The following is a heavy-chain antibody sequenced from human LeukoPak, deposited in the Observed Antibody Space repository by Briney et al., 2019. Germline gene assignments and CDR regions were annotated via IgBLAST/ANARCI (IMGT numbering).Heavy chain of an antibody. CDR2: ISGSGGST. CDR1: GFTFSSYA. Sequence: PGGSLRLSCAAAGFTFSSYAMSWVRQAPGKGLEWVSAISGSGGSTYYADSVKGRFTISRDNSKNTLYLQMNSLRAEDTAVYYCAKGVDGSRYYFDYWGQGTLVTVSS. D-gene: IGHD2-2*01. V-gene: IGHV3-23*01. CDR3: AKGVDGSRYYFDY. J-gene: IGHJ4*02.